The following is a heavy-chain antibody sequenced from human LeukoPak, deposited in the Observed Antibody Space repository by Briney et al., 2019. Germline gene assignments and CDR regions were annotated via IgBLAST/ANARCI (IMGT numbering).Heavy chain of an antibody. J-gene: IGHJ6*02. CDR3: ARDGGGYGMDV. Sequence: GGSLRLSCAASGFTFSSNGRHWFRRAPGKGLEGVAVIWYDGSNKCYADSVKGRFTISRDNAKNSLYQQMNSLRAEDTAVYYCARDGGGYGMDVWGQGTTVTVSS. CDR1: GFTFSSNG. D-gene: IGHD3-16*01. CDR2: IWYDGSNK. V-gene: IGHV3-33*01.